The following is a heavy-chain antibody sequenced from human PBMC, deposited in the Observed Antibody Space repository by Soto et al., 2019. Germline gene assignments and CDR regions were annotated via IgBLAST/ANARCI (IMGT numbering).Heavy chain of an antibody. D-gene: IGHD3-9*01. Sequence: ASVKVSCKASGYTFTSYDINWVRQATGQGLEWMGWMNPNSGNTGYAQKFQGRVTMTRNTSISTAYMELSSLRSEDTAVYYCARVLSHTDAIDIWGQGTMVTVSS. CDR2: MNPNSGNT. CDR3: ARVLSHTDAIDI. V-gene: IGHV1-8*01. J-gene: IGHJ3*02. CDR1: GYTFTSYD.